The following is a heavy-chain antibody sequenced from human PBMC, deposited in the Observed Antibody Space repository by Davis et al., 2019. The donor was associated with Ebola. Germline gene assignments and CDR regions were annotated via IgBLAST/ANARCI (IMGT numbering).Heavy chain of an antibody. J-gene: IGHJ6*02. CDR3: ARDQGPVTYYYGMDV. D-gene: IGHD4-17*01. CDR1: GFTFSGYW. Sequence: GESLKISCEVSGFTFSGYWMSWVRQAPGKGLEWVSVIYSGGSTYYADSVKGRFTISRDNSKNTLFLQMNSLGAEDTAVYSCARDQGPVTYYYGMDVWGQGTTVTVSS. V-gene: IGHV3-66*01. CDR2: IYSGGST.